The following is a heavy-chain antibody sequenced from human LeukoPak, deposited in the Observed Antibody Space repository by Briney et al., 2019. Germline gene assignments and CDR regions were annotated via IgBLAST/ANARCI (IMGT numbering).Heavy chain of an antibody. J-gene: IGHJ3*02. D-gene: IGHD1-26*01. V-gene: IGHV3-23*01. CDR1: GFTFTSYA. Sequence: GGSLRLSCAASGFTFTSYAMSWVRQAPGKGLEWVSSISDSGDITYYADSVKGRFTISRDNSKNTLYVQMNSLRVEDTAVYYCAKDRRGGSYFSATFDIWGQGTMVTVSS. CDR3: AKDRRGGSYFSATFDI. CDR2: ISDSGDIT.